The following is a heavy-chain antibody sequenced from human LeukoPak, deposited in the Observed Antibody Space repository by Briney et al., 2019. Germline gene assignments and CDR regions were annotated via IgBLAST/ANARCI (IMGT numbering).Heavy chain of an antibody. D-gene: IGHD3-10*01. J-gene: IGHJ5*02. CDR1: GYTFTSYG. Sequence: ASVKVSCKASGYTFTSYGISWVRQAPGQGLEWMGSISPYNGNTNYAQKLQGRVTMTTDTSTSTAYTDLRSLRSDDTALYYCATSITMVRGVIISGDWFDPWGQGTLVTVSS. CDR3: ATSITMVRGVIISGDWFDP. V-gene: IGHV1-18*01. CDR2: ISPYNGNT.